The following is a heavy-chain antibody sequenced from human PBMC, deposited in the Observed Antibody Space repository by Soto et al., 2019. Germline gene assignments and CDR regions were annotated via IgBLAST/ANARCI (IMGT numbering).Heavy chain of an antibody. Sequence: SETLSLTCAVYGGSFSGYYWSWIRQPPGKGLEWIGEINHSGSTNYNPSLKSRVTISVDTSKNQFSLKLSSVTAADTAVYYCARVASTDPYYYYYMDVWGKGTTVTVSS. D-gene: IGHD2-2*01. CDR2: INHSGST. J-gene: IGHJ6*03. CDR3: ARVASTDPYYYYYMDV. CDR1: GGSFSGYY. V-gene: IGHV4-34*01.